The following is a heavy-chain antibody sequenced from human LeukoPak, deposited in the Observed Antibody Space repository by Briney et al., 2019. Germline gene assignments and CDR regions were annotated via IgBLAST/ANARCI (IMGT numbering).Heavy chain of an antibody. V-gene: IGHV4-59*01. J-gene: IGHJ4*02. Sequence: SETLSLTCTVSGGSISSYYWSWIRQPPGKGLEWIGYIYYSGSTNYNPSLKSRVTISVDTSKNQFSLKLSSVTAADTAVYYCAREGYSYGQLFDYWGQGTLVTVSS. CDR3: AREGYSYGQLFDY. CDR1: GGSISSYY. D-gene: IGHD5-18*01. CDR2: IYYSGST.